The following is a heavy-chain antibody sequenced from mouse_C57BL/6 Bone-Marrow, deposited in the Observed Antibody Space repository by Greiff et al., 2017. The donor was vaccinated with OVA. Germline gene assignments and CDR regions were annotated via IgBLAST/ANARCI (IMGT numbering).Heavy chain of an antibody. D-gene: IGHD1-1*01. V-gene: IGHV1-69*01. J-gene: IGHJ2*01. CDR1: GYTFTSYW. Sequence: QVQLQQPGAELVMPGASVKLSCKASGYTFTSYWMHWVKQRPGQGLEWIGEIDPSDSYTNSNQKFKGKSTLTVDKSSSTAYMQLSSLTSEDSAVYYCARRGPDGSRGYWGQGTTLTVSS. CDR2: IDPSDSYT. CDR3: ARRGPDGSRGY.